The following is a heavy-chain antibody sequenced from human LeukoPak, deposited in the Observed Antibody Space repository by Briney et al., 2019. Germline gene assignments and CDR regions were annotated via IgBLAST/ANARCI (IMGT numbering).Heavy chain of an antibody. D-gene: IGHD3-22*01. CDR2: IYYSGST. CDR1: GGSISSYY. Sequence: SETLSLTCTVSGGSISSYYWSWIRQPPGKGLEWIGYIYYSGSTNYNPSLKSRVTISVDTSKNQFSLKLSSVTAADTAVYYCARLTAAKTYYYDSSGYYYFDYWGQGTLVTVSS. J-gene: IGHJ4*02. V-gene: IGHV4-59*01. CDR3: ARLTAAKTYYYDSSGYYYFDY.